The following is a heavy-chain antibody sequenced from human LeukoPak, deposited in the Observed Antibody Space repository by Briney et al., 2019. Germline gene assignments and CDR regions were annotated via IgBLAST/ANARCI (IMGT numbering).Heavy chain of an antibody. CDR2: MSPSSGNR. V-gene: IGHV1-8*01. CDR3: ARGYYYYGLDV. CDR1: GYTFTTYD. Sequence: ASLKLSCKASGYTFTTYDINWVRQAPGQGLEWVGWMSPSSGNRGYAQTFQGRVTMTRDTSVSTAYMELSSLRSDDTAVYYCARGYYYYGLDVWGQGTTVTVSS. J-gene: IGHJ6*02.